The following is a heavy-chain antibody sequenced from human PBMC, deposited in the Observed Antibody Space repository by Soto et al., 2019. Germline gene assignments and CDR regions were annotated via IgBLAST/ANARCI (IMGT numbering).Heavy chain of an antibody. V-gene: IGHV3-21*01. CDR2: ISSSSSYI. CDR1: GFTFSSYS. CDR3: ARHPDSSSWPFDY. Sequence: GGSLRLSCAASGFTFSSYSMNWVRQAPGKGLEWVSSISSSSSYIYYADSVKGRFTISRDNAKNSLYLQMNSLRAEDTAVYYCARHPDSSSWPFDYWGQGTLVTVSS. J-gene: IGHJ4*02. D-gene: IGHD6-13*01.